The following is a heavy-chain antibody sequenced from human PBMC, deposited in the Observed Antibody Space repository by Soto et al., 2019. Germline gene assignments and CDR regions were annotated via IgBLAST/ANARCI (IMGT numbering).Heavy chain of an antibody. V-gene: IGHV3-7*05. CDR1: GFTFSSYW. J-gene: IGHJ6*02. D-gene: IGHD5-12*01. CDR3: ARVSGYEYYYYYGMDV. CDR2: IKQDGSEK. Sequence: GGSLRLSCAASGFTFSSYWMSWVRQAPGKGLEWVANIKQDGSEKYYVDSVKGRFTISRDNAKNSLYLQMNSLRAEDTAVYYCARVSGYEYYYYYGMDVWGQGTTVTSP.